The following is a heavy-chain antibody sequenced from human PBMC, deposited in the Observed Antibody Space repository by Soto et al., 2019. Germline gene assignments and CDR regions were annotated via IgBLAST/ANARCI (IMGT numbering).Heavy chain of an antibody. V-gene: IGHV3-64D*08. J-gene: IGHJ5*02. CDR1: GFTFSSYA. CDR3: VKSLSDNWFDP. Sequence: GGSLRLSCSASGFTFSSYAMHWVRQAPGKGLEYVSAISSNGGSTYYADSVKGRFTISRDNSKNTLYLQMSSLRAEDTAVYYCVKSLSDNWFDPWGQGTLVTVSS. CDR2: ISSNGGST.